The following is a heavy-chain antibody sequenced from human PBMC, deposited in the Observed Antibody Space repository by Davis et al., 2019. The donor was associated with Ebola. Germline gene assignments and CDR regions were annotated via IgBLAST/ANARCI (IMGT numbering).Heavy chain of an antibody. Sequence: GGSLRLSCAASGFTFSSYEMNWVRQAPGKGLEWVSYISSSSSYIYYADSVKGRFTISRDNAKNSLYLQMNSLRAEDTAVYYCARGGGSSSWFDPWGQGTLVTVSS. CDR1: GFTFSSYE. CDR2: ISSSSSYI. J-gene: IGHJ5*02. V-gene: IGHV3-21*05. CDR3: ARGGGSSSWFDP. D-gene: IGHD6-13*01.